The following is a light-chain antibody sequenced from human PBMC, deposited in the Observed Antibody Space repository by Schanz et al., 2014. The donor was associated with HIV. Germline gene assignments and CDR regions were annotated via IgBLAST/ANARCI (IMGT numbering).Light chain of an antibody. Sequence: ETVMTQSPATLSVSPGEGATLSCRASQTVSTRLAWYQQKPGQAPRLLIYGASSRATGIPDRFSGSGSGTYFTLTISRLEPEDFAVYYCQQYGNSPRTFGQGTKVEI. J-gene: IGKJ1*01. CDR1: QTVSTR. V-gene: IGKV3-20*01. CDR2: GAS. CDR3: QQYGNSPRT.